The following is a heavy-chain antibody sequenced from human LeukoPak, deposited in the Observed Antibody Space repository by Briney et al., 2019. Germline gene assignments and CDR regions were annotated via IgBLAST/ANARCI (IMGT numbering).Heavy chain of an antibody. CDR2: ISGSGGST. Sequence: GGSLRLSCAAPGFTFSSYAMSWVRQAPGKGLEWVSAISGSGGSTYYADSVKGRFTISRDNSKNTLYLQMNSLRAEDTAVYYCAKGDHYDSSLDYWGQGTLVTVSS. CDR1: GFTFSSYA. CDR3: AKGDHYDSSLDY. J-gene: IGHJ4*02. V-gene: IGHV3-23*01. D-gene: IGHD3-22*01.